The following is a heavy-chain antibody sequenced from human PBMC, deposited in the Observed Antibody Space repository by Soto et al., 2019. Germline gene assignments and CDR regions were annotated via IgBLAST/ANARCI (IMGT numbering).Heavy chain of an antibody. J-gene: IGHJ6*02. CDR3: ANSWAKIRYDRYCLDV. D-gene: IGHD1-1*01. Sequence: SETLSLTCTVSGASVSSCDWYWSWIRQSPGKGLEWIGYIYYTETTNYNPSLRGLATISLDRPNNQFSLQLRSVTDADTAQYYCANSWAKIRYDRYCLDVWGRGTTVTVSS. CDR1: GASVSSCDWY. V-gene: IGHV4-61*08. CDR2: IYYTETT.